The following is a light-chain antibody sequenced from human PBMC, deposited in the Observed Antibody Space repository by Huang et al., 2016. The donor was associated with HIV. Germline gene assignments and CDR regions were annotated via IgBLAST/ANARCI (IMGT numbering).Light chain of an antibody. CDR1: QSVSGNY. V-gene: IGKV3-20*01. J-gene: IGKJ1*01. CDR2: GAS. CDR3: QHYGSSPRP. Sequence: EIVLTQSPGTLSLSPGERATLSCGASQSVSGNYLAWYQQKPGQAPRLLIYGASSRATGIPDRFSGRGSGTDFTLTISRLEPEDFAVYYCQHYGSSPRPFGQGTKVEIK.